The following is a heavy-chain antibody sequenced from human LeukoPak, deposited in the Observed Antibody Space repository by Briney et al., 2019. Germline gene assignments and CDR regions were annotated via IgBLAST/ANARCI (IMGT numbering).Heavy chain of an antibody. CDR3: ARYYDFWSGSSGYGMDV. D-gene: IGHD3-3*01. CDR1: GGSISSGGYY. Sequence: SETLSLTCTVSGGSISSGGYYWSWIRQHPGQGLEWIGYIYYSGSTYYNPSLKSRVTISVDTSKNQFSLKLSSVTAADTAVYYCARYYDFWSGSSGYGMDVWGQGTTVTVSS. J-gene: IGHJ6*02. CDR2: IYYSGST. V-gene: IGHV4-31*03.